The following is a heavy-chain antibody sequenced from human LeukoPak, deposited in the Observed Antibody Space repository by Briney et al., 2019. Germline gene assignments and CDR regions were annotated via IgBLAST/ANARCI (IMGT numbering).Heavy chain of an antibody. D-gene: IGHD1-26*01. CDR3: ARVADSTRYYYYMDV. CDR1: GGTFSSYA. CDR2: IIPIFGTA. V-gene: IGHV1-69*06. J-gene: IGHJ6*03. Sequence: SVKVSCKASGGTFSSYAISWVRQAPGQGLEWMGGIIPIFGTANYAQKFQGRVTITADKSTSTAYMELSSLRSEDTAVYYCARVADSTRYYYYMDVWGKGTTVTVSS.